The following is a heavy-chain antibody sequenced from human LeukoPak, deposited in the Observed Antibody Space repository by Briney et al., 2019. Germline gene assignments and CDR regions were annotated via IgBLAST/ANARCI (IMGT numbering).Heavy chain of an antibody. V-gene: IGHV3-23*01. CDR2: ITNSGDRT. D-gene: IGHD3-10*01. CDR1: GFTFSTYA. Sequence: TGGSLTLSCAASGFTFSTYAMSWVRQAPGKGLEWVSSITNSGDRTYYADSVKGRFTISRDNSKNTLHLQMNSLRAEDTAIYYCAKQDSGSHDYWGQGILVTVSS. J-gene: IGHJ4*02. CDR3: AKQDSGSHDY.